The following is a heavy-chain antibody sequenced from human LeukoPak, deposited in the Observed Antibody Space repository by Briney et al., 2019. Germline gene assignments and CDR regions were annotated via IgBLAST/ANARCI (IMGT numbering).Heavy chain of an antibody. V-gene: IGHV4-39*01. D-gene: IGHD3-10*01. CDR2: IYYSGTT. CDR3: AKHYMGSSYNHGLDC. J-gene: IGHJ4*02. CDR1: GGSISSDNYY. Sequence: SETLSLTCTVSGGSISSDNYYWGWIRQPPGKGLEWIGSIYYSGTTYYNPSLKSRVAISVDTSKNQFSLKLSSVTAADTALYYCAKHYMGSSYNHGLDCWGQGTLVTVSS.